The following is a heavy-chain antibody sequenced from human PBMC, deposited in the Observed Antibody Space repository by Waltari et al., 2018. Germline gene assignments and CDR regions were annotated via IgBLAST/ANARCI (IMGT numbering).Heavy chain of an antibody. J-gene: IGHJ4*02. D-gene: IGHD2-15*01. V-gene: IGHV1-8*01. Sequence: QVQLVQSGAEVKKPGASVKVSCKASGYTFTSSDINWVRQATGQGLEWMGWMNPNSGNTGYAQKFQGRVTMTRNTSISTAYMELSSLRSEDTAVYYCALMGVVVAANDYWGQGTLVTVSS. CDR2: MNPNSGNT. CDR1: GYTFTSSD. CDR3: ALMGVVVAANDY.